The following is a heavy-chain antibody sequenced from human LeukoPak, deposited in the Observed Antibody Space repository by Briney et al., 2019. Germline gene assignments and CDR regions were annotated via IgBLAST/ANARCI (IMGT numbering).Heavy chain of an antibody. Sequence: SLRLSCAPSGFTFDDYAMLWVRQAPRKGLEGGSGISWNRCSIGYADSVKGRFTISRDNAKNSLYLQMNSLRAEDTAVYYCARLYYYDSSGIAIGYWGQGTMVTVSS. D-gene: IGHD3-22*01. CDR2: ISWNRCSI. J-gene: IGHJ4*02. CDR1: GFTFDDYA. CDR3: ARLYYYDSSGIAIGY. V-gene: IGHV3-9*01.